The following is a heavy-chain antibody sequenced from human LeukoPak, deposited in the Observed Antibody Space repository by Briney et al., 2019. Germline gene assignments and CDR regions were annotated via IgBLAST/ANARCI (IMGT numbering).Heavy chain of an antibody. CDR3: AELGITMIGGV. CDR2: IAYDGSNK. D-gene: IGHD3-10*02. J-gene: IGHJ6*04. V-gene: IGHV3-30*04. CDR1: GFTFSSYA. Sequence: GRSLRLSCAASGFTFSSYAMHWVRQAPGKGLEWVAVIAYDGSNKYYADSVKGRFTISRDNSKNTLYLQMNSLRAEDTAVYYCAELGITMIGGVWGKGTTVTISS.